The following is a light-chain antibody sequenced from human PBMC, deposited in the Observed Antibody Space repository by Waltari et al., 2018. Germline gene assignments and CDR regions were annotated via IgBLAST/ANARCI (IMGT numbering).Light chain of an antibody. CDR1: RSDVGGYDP. J-gene: IGLJ3*02. V-gene: IGLV2-11*01. CDR2: DVS. CDR3: SSNAGYSTWV. Sequence: QSALTQPRSVSGPPGQSVTISCTGTRSDVGGYDPVSWYRQHPGKAPELIIYDVSKRPSGVPDRFSGSKSGNTASLTISGLQADDEADYYCSSNAGYSTWVFGGGTKVTVL.